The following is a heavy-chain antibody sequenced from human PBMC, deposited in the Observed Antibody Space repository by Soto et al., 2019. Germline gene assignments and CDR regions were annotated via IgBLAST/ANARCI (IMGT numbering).Heavy chain of an antibody. D-gene: IGHD6-19*01. V-gene: IGHV4-30-2*01. J-gene: IGHJ4*02. CDR1: GGSIARGGYS. CDR2: IYLSGST. CDR3: ARAGGLGAVAVDY. Sequence: QLQLQESGSGLVKPSQTLSFTWAVSGGSIARGGYSWSGFRRPPGKGLGWIGYIYLSGSTYYNPSLKSRVTISVDRSKNQFSLKLSSVTAADTAVYYCARAGGLGAVAVDYWGQGTLVTVSS.